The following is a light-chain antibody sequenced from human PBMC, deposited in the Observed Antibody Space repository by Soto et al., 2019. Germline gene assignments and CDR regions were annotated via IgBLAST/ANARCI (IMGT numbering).Light chain of an antibody. CDR3: QQSYITPQT. CDR2: AAI. CDR1: QTMSRF. Sequence: DIQMTQSPSSLSASVGDRVTITCRASQTMSRFLNWYQQKPGKAPKLLIYAAISLQTGVPSRFSGSESGTDFTLTISSLQPEDFATYYCQQSYITPQTFGQGTKVEIK. V-gene: IGKV1-39*01. J-gene: IGKJ1*01.